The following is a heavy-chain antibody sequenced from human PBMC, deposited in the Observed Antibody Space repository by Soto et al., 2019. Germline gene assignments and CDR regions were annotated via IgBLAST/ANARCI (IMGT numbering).Heavy chain of an antibody. J-gene: IGHJ6*03. Sequence: GGSLRLSCAASGFTFSSYAMSWVRQAPGKGLEWVSAISGSGGSTYYADSVKGRFTISRDNSKNTLYLQMNSLRAEDTAIYYCAKNPLDPEYYYYYMDVWGKGTTVTVSS. CDR2: ISGSGGST. CDR3: AKNPLDPEYYYYYMDV. V-gene: IGHV3-23*01. CDR1: GFTFSSYA. D-gene: IGHD3-3*01.